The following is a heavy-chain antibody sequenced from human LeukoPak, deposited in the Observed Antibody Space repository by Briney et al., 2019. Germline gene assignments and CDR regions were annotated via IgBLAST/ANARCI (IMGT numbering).Heavy chain of an antibody. CDR3: ALELSVY. CDR2: MNPNSGNT. V-gene: IGHV1-8*01. D-gene: IGHD3-16*02. Sequence: ASVKVSCKASGYTFTSYDINWVRQAPGQGLEWMGWMNPNSGNTVYAQKFQGRVTMTRNTSISTAYMELSSLRSEDTAVYYCALELSVYWGQGTLVTVSS. J-gene: IGHJ4*02. CDR1: GYTFTSYD.